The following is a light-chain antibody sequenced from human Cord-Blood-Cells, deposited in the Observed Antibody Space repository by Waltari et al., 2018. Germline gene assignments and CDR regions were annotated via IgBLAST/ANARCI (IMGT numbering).Light chain of an antibody. CDR3: SAYTSSSTL. CDR1: SSDVGGYNY. J-gene: IGLJ2*01. Sequence: QSALTQPASVSGSPGQSITISCTGTSSDVGGYNYVSWYQQHPGKAPKLMVYDVSKRRSGVSNRCSGSKSGNTASLTSSGLQAEDEADYYCSAYTSSSTLFGGGTKLTVL. V-gene: IGLV2-14*01. CDR2: DVS.